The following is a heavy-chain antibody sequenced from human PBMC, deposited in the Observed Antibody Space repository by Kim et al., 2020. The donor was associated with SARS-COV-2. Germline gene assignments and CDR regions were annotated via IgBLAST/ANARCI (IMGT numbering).Heavy chain of an antibody. V-gene: IGHV3-74*01. CDR2: ISDDESVT. CDR3: TNPRAPDPDF. CDR1: GFTFRSYW. J-gene: IGHJ4*02. Sequence: GGSLRLSCAASGFTFRSYWMHWVRQAPGKGLVWVSRISDDESVTNYADSVRGRFTISRDNAKNTLFLQMNSLRVEDTGVYYCTNPRAPDPDFWGQGTLVIVSS.